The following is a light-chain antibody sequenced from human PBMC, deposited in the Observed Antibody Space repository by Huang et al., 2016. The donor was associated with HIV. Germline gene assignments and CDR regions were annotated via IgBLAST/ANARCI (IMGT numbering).Light chain of an antibody. J-gene: IGKJ4*01. CDR2: AAS. V-gene: IGKV1-NL1*01. CDR3: QQYYSSPLLT. Sequence: DMQMTQSPSSLSASVGDSVTITCRASQDITNSLAWYQQKPGKAPKLLLYAASRLESGVPSRFSGSGSGTEYILTISSLQPEDFATYFCQQYYSSPLLTFGGGTKVEIK. CDR1: QDITNS.